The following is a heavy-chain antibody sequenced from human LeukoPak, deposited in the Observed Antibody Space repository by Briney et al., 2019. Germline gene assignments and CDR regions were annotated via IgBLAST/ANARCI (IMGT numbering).Heavy chain of an antibody. CDR2: IYYSGST. J-gene: IGHJ5*02. D-gene: IGHD3-10*01. CDR3: ARSMVRRVNWFSP. V-gene: IGHV4-59*01. CDR1: GITLSNYG. Sequence: GSLRLSCVVSGITLSNYGMSWIRQPPGKGLEWIGYIYYSGSTNYNPSLKSRVTISVDTSKNQFSLKLSSVTAADTAVYYCARSMVRRVNWFSPWGQGTLFTVSS.